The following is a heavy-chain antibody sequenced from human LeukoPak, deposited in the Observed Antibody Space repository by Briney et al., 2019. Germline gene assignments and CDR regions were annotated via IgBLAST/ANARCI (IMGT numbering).Heavy chain of an antibody. Sequence: GASVKVSCKASGYTFTSCGISWVRQAPGQGLEWMGWISAYNGNTNYAQKLQGRVTMTTDTSTSTAYMELRSLRSDDTAVYYCARDTRMLGYCSGGSCYFRYWGQGTLVTVSS. CDR3: ARDTRMLGYCSGGSCYFRY. CDR2: ISAYNGNT. J-gene: IGHJ4*02. V-gene: IGHV1-18*01. CDR1: GYTFTSCG. D-gene: IGHD2-15*01.